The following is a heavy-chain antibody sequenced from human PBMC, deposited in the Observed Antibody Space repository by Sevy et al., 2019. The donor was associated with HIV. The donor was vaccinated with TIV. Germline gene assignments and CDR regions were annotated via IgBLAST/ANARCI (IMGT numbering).Heavy chain of an antibody. J-gene: IGHJ4*02. V-gene: IGHV1-18*04. Sequence: ASVKVSCKASGYTFTGYYLHWVRQAPGQGLEWMGWISADSGNSNYAQNLQGRVTMTTDTSTSTAYMELRSLRFDDTAVYYCARDLGGYGGNSIDYWGQGTLVTVSS. CDR2: ISADSGNS. CDR3: ARDLGGYGGNSIDY. D-gene: IGHD2-21*02. CDR1: GYTFTGYY.